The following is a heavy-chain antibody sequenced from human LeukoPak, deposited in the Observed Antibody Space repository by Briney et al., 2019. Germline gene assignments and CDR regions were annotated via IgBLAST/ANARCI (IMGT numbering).Heavy chain of an antibody. CDR2: INTDGDNI. J-gene: IGHJ4*02. CDR1: GFTFSSYA. CDR3: ARVIVGATGSDY. Sequence: PGGSLRLSCAASGFTFSSYAMSWVRQAPGKGLMWVSRINTDGDNIQYADSVKGRFIISRDNAKNTLYLQLNSLRAGDTAVYYCARVIVGATGSDYWGQGTLVTVSS. V-gene: IGHV3-74*03. D-gene: IGHD1-26*01.